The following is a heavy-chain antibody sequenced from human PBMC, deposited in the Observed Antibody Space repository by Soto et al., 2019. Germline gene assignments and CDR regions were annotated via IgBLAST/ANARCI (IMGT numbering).Heavy chain of an antibody. D-gene: IGHD1-26*01. CDR2: ISYDGSNK. J-gene: IGHJ5*02. CDR1: GFTFSSYA. CDR3: ARDATPIVGATTPWFDP. V-gene: IGHV3-30-3*01. Sequence: PGGSLRLSCAASGFTFSSYAMHWVRQAPGKGLEWVAVISYDGSNKYYADSVKGRFTISRDNSKNTLYLQMNSLRAEDTAVYYCARDATPIVGATTPWFDPWGQGTLVTVSS.